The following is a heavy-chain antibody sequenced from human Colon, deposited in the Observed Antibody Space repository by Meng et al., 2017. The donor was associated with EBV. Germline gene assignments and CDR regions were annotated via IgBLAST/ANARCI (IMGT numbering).Heavy chain of an antibody. CDR2: IYYTGST. V-gene: IGHV4-30-4*01. Sequence: QWRLQVSGPRLVKPSQPLSLTCTVSGGSINSSDYYWSWIRQPPGKGLEWIGYIYYTGSTYYNPSLKSRVTISMDTSKNQFSLRLSSVTAADTAVYYCARNYYFDYWGQGTLVTVSS. CDR1: GGSINSSDYY. J-gene: IGHJ4*02. CDR3: ARNYYFDY.